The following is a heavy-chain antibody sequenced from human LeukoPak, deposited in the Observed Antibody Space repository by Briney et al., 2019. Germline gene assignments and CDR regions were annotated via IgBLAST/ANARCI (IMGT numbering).Heavy chain of an antibody. CDR1: GFTFSNYA. CDR3: ARRGGGVTYYFEN. D-gene: IGHD1-14*01. V-gene: IGHV3-23*01. CDR2: ISNSGGGT. J-gene: IGHJ4*02. Sequence: PGGSLRLSCAASGFTFSNYAMSWVRQAPGKGLEWVSTISNSGGGTYSADSVQGRTTISRDNSRNTLYLQMNSLTAEDTAVYYCARRGGGVTYYFENWGQGTLVTVSS.